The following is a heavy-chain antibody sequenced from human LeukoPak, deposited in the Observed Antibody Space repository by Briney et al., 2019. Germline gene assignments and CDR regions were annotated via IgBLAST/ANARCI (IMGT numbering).Heavy chain of an antibody. Sequence: KPSETLSLTCAVSGYSISSGYYWGWIRQPAGKGLEWIGRIYTSGSTNYNPSLKSRVTMSVDTSKNQFSLKLSSVTAADTAVYYCARDPVTIFGVVIIGVDAFDIWGQGTMVTVSS. CDR1: GYSISSGYY. J-gene: IGHJ3*02. CDR3: ARDPVTIFGVVIIGVDAFDI. V-gene: IGHV4-4*07. D-gene: IGHD3-3*01. CDR2: IYTSGST.